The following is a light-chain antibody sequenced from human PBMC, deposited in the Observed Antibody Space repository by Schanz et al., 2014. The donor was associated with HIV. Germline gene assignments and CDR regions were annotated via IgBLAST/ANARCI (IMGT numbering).Light chain of an antibody. V-gene: IGLV2-14*02. CDR2: EVS. CDR3: SSYTSSTTWV. Sequence: QSVLTQPPSASGSPGQSVTISCTGTNSDVGSYDLVSWYQQHPGKAPKLMIFEVSSRPSGVSNRFSGSKSGNTASLTISGLQADDEADYYCSSYTSSTTWVFGGGTKLTVL. CDR1: NSDVGSYDL. J-gene: IGLJ3*02.